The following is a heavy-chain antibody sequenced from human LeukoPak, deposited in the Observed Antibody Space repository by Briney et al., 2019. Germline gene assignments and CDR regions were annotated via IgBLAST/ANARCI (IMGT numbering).Heavy chain of an antibody. CDR2: INHSGST. V-gene: IGHV4-34*01. J-gene: IGHJ4*02. CDR3: ARDRYYGSGSYYNPRRGYFDY. D-gene: IGHD3-10*01. CDR1: GGSFSGYY. Sequence: SETLSLTCAVYGGSFSGYYWSWIRQPPGKGLEWIGEINHSGSTNYNPSLKSRVTISVDTSKNQFSLKLSSVTAADTAVYYCARDRYYGSGSYYNPRRGYFDYWGQGTLVTVSS.